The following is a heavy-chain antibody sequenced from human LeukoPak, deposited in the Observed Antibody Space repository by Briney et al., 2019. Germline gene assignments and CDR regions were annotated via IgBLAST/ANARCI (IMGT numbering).Heavy chain of an antibody. CDR1: GFTFSSYG. CDR2: IWYDGSNK. V-gene: IGHV3-33*01. CDR3: ARDLLSDYYYGMDV. Sequence: GGSLRLSCAASGFTFSSYGMHWVRQAPGKGLEWVAVIWYDGSNKYYADPVKGRFTISRDNSKNTLYLQMNSLRAEDTAVYYCARDLLSDYYYGMDVWGQGTTVTVSS. J-gene: IGHJ6*02.